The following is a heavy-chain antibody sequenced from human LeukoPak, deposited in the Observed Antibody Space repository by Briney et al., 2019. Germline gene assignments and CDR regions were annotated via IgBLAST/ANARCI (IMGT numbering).Heavy chain of an antibody. D-gene: IGHD3-10*01. V-gene: IGHV3-21*04. CDR3: AKDRGYGSGSSQDF. Sequence: GGSLRLSCAASGITFSSYSINWVRQAPGKGLEWVSSISATYIYYADSVKGRFTISRDNSKNTLYLQMNSLRAEDTAVYYCAKDRGYGSGSSQDFWGQGTLVTVSS. CDR1: GITFSSYS. J-gene: IGHJ4*02. CDR2: ISATYI.